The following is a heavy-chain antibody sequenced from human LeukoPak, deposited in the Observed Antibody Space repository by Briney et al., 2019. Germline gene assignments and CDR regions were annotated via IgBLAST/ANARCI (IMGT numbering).Heavy chain of an antibody. CDR2: IYYSGST. D-gene: IGHD3-22*01. CDR3: ARWLGGNYYDSSGYRPLNWFDP. V-gene: IGHV4-59*01. Sequence: SETLSLTCTVSGGSISSYYWSWIRQPPGKGLEWIGYIYYSGSTNYNPSLKSRVTISVDTSKNQFSLKLSSVTAADTAVYYCARWLGGNYYDSSGYRPLNWFDPWGQGTLVTVSS. J-gene: IGHJ5*02. CDR1: GGSISSYY.